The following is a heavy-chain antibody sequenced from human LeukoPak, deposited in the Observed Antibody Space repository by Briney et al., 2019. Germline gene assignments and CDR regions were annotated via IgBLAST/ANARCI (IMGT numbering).Heavy chain of an antibody. J-gene: IGHJ6*02. CDR1: GGSISSSSYY. V-gene: IGHV4-39*07. D-gene: IGHD3-10*01. CDR3: ARGPRLLWFGELSLPYYYGMDV. Sequence: SETLSLTCTVSGGSISSSSYYWGWIRQPPGTGLEWIGSIYYSGSTYYNPSLKSRVTISVDRSKNQFSLKLSSVTAADTAVYYCARGPRLLWFGELSLPYYYGMDVWGQGTTVTVSS. CDR2: IYYSGST.